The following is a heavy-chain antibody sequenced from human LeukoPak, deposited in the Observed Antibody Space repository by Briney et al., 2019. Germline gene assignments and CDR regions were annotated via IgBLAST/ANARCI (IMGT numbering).Heavy chain of an antibody. D-gene: IGHD4-23*01. CDR3: ARYTTVVTPTGYYNYGMDV. J-gene: IGHJ6*02. CDR2: FYPGNSYH. Sequence: GESLKISCKGSGHSFTSYWNAWVRQMPGKGLEWTGIFYPGNSYHRYSTSFQGQVNSSVDKSITTSYLQWNSQKASDTAMYYCARYTTVVTPTGYYNYGMDVWGQVVTVTV. V-gene: IGHV5-51*01. CDR1: GHSFTSYW.